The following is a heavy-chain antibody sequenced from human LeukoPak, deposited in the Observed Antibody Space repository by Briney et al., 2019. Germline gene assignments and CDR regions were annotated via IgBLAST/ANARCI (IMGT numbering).Heavy chain of an antibody. CDR2: INHSGST. CDR3: ARGSYGSGSYYNDEEVPPYYYGMDV. CDR1: GGSFSGYY. D-gene: IGHD3-10*01. Sequence: ASETLSLTCAVYGGSFSGYYWSWIRQPPGKGLEWIGEINHSGSTNYNPSLKSRVTISVDTSKNQFSLKLSSVTAADTAVYYCARGSYGSGSYYNDEEVPPYYYGMDVWGKGTTVTVSS. J-gene: IGHJ6*04. V-gene: IGHV4-34*01.